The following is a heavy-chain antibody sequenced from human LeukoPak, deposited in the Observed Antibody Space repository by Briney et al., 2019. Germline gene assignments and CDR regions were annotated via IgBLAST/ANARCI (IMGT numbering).Heavy chain of an antibody. CDR3: ARGEAPNIVVVVAATPTYYFDY. V-gene: IGHV4-34*01. CDR1: GGSFSGYY. D-gene: IGHD2-15*01. CDR2: INHSGST. J-gene: IGHJ4*02. Sequence: SETLSLTCAVYGGSFSGYYWSWIRQPPGKGLEWIGEINHSGSTNYNPSLKSRVTISVDTSKNQFSLKLSSVTAADTAVYYCARGEAPNIVVVVAATPTYYFDYWGQGTLVTVSS.